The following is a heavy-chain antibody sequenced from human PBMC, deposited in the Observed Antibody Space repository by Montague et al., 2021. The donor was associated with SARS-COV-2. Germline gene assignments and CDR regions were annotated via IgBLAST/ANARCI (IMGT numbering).Heavy chain of an antibody. D-gene: IGHD3-10*01. V-gene: IGHV4-34*01. CDR1: GGSFSGYY. CDR3: ARVRYYGSWTSLGMDV. Sequence: SETLSLTCAVYGGSFSGYYWSWIRQPPGKGLEWIGEINHSGSDNYNPSLKSRVTISVDTSKNQFSLKLSSVTAADTAVYYCARVRYYGSWTSLGMDVWGQGTTVTVSS. CDR2: INHSGSD. J-gene: IGHJ6*02.